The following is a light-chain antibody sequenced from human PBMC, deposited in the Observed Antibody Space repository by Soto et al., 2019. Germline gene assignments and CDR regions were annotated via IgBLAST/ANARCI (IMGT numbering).Light chain of an antibody. J-gene: IGKJ2*01. CDR1: QSLLHSDGETY. CDR3: MQATKYPPYT. CDR2: KIS. V-gene: IGKV2-24*01. Sequence: DIVLTQTPLSSPVTLGQPASISCRSSQSLLHSDGETYLSWLQQRPGQPPRLLIYKISNLFSGVPDRFSGSGAGTDFTLKISRVEAKDVGIYYCMQATKYPPYTFGQGTKLEIK.